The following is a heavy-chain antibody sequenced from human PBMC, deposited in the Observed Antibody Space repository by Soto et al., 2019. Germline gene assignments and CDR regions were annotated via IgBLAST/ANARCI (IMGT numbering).Heavy chain of an antibody. D-gene: IGHD4-17*01. CDR2: IYYSGST. CDR3: ARDSTPQKDYGDYWYFDL. V-gene: IGHV4-59*01. Sequence: QVQLQESGPGLVKPSETLSLTCTVSGGSISSYYWSWIRQPPGKGLEWIGYIYYSGSTNYNPSLKSRFTISVDTSKNQFSLKLSSVTAADTAVYYCARDSTPQKDYGDYWYFDLWGRGTLVTVSS. CDR1: GGSISSYY. J-gene: IGHJ2*01.